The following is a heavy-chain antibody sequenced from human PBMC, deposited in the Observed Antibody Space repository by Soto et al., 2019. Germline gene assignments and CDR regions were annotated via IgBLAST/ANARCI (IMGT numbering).Heavy chain of an antibody. Sequence: SVKVSCKASGGTFSSYTISWVRQAPGQGLEWMGRTIPILGIANYAQKFQGRVTITADKSTSTAYMELSSLRSEDTAVYYCARDSLNQSSSSWYSHSPINWFDPWGQGTLVTVSS. J-gene: IGHJ5*02. CDR1: GGTFSSYT. CDR2: TIPILGIA. V-gene: IGHV1-69*04. D-gene: IGHD6-13*01. CDR3: ARDSLNQSSSSWYSHSPINWFDP.